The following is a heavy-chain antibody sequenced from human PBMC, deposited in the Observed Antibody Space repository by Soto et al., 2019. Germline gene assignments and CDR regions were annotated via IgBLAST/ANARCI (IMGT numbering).Heavy chain of an antibody. J-gene: IGHJ4*02. CDR1: GFTFSSYN. CDR2: ISFDGNNK. CDR3: GRDRRFGNGYSLGFDY. D-gene: IGHD3-16*01. V-gene: IGHV3-30-3*01. Sequence: QVQLVESGGGVVQPGRSLRLSCAASGFTFSSYNMQWVRQAPGKGLEWVAFISFDGNNKYYADSVKDRFTVSRDNSKNPLYVQMNGLRTEDTALYYCGRDRRFGNGYSLGFDYWGQGTLVTVSS.